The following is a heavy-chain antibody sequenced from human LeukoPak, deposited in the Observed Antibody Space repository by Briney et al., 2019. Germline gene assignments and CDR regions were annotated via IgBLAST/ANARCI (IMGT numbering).Heavy chain of an antibody. CDR1: GFTFSSYA. Sequence: GGSLRLSCAASGFTFSSYAMSWVRQAPGKGLGWVSAISGSGGSTYYADSVKGRFTISRDNSKNTLYLQMNSLRAEDTAVYYCAKGLGSSPYYYGMDVWGQGTTVTVSS. CDR2: ISGSGGST. CDR3: AKGLGSSPYYYGMDV. D-gene: IGHD2-15*01. J-gene: IGHJ6*02. V-gene: IGHV3-23*01.